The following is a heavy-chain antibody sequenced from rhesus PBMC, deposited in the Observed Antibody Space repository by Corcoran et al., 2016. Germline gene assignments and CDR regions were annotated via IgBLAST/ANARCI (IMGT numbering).Heavy chain of an antibody. J-gene: IGHJ4*01. D-gene: IGHD3-34*01. CDR2: INFRGDRT. CDR1: GFPFRDYG. V-gene: IGHV3S5*01. CDR3: AKDRQSGAALDS. Sequence: ELQLVETGVGLVQPGGSLRLSCAASGFPFRDYGMSWVRQAPGKGLEWVSGINFRGDRTYYIDSVRGRFTVSRDNSKNTLSLQMTSLRPEDTAIYYCAKDRQSGAALDSWGQGVLVTVSS.